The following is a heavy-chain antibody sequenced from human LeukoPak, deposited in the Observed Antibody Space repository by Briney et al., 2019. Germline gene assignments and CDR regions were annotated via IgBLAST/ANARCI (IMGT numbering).Heavy chain of an antibody. CDR2: IYTSGST. CDR1: GGSISSYY. J-gene: IGHJ3*02. CDR3: ARENWEDIVVVPAAPGAFDI. V-gene: IGHV4-4*07. Sequence: SETLSLTCTVSGGSISSYYWSWIRQPAGKGLEWIGRIYTSGSTNYNPSLKSRVTMSVDTSKNQFSLKLSSVIAADTAVYYCARENWEDIVVVPAAPGAFDIWGQGTMVTVSS. D-gene: IGHD2-2*01.